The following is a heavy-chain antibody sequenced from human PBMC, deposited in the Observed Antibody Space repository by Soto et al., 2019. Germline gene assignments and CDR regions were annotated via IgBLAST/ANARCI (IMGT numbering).Heavy chain of an antibody. CDR1: GFSVSNNY. J-gene: IGHJ4*02. D-gene: IGHD3-10*01. Sequence: EVLLEESGGDLVQPGGSLRLSCAASGFSVSNNYMTWVRQVPGKGLEWVSVIQDGGSITYADSVRDRFTISRDSSKNTVFLKMSSLRPKDTAVYFCARGEGSGSNALGQWGQGTLVTVSS. CDR3: ARGEGSGSNALGQ. V-gene: IGHV3-66*01. CDR2: IQDGGSI.